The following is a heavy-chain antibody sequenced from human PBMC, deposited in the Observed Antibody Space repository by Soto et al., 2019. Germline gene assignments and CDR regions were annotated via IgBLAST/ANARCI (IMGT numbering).Heavy chain of an antibody. CDR2: ISYDGSNK. CDR1: GFTFSSYG. D-gene: IGHD3-3*01. J-gene: IGHJ6*02. CDR3: AKERNPERITIFGVVMEGMDV. Sequence: QVQLVESGGGVVQPGRSLRLSCAASGFTFSSYGMHWVRQAPGKGLEWVAVISYDGSNKYYADSVKGRFTISRDNSKNTLYLQMNSLRAEDTAVYYCAKERNPERITIFGVVMEGMDVWGQGTTVTVSS. V-gene: IGHV3-30*18.